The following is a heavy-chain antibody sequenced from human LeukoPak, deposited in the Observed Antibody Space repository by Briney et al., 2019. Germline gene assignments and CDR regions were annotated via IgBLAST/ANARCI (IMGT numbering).Heavy chain of an antibody. V-gene: IGHV3-23*01. CDR1: GFGFRSHA. J-gene: IGHJ4*02. CDR2: ISGSGDAT. D-gene: IGHD6-13*01. Sequence: SLRLSCAASGFGFRSHAMSWVRQAPGRGLEWVSAISGSGDATFYADSVKGRFTISRDNFKNTLYLQMNSLRGEDTALYYCAKGDSSRWDYWGQGTLVTVSS. CDR3: AKGDSSRWDY.